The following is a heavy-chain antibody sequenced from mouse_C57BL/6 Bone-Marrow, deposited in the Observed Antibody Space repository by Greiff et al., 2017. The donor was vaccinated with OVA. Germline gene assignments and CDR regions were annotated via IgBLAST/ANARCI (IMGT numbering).Heavy chain of an antibody. CDR2: INPSNGGT. V-gene: IGHV1-53*01. CDR1: GYTFTSYW. J-gene: IGHJ4*01. Sequence: QVQLQQPGTELVKPGASVKLSCKASGYTFTSYWMHWVKQRPGQGLEWIGNINPSNGGTNYNEKFKSKATLTVDKSSSTAYMQLSSLTSEDSAVYDCARWNLYYYAMDYWGQGTSVTVSS. CDR3: ARWNLYYYAMDY.